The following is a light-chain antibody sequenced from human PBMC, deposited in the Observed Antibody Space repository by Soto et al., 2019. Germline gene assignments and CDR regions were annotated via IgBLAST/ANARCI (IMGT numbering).Light chain of an antibody. CDR2: DAS. V-gene: IGKV3-11*01. J-gene: IGKJ1*01. CDR1: QSVNRY. Sequence: EIVLTQSPATLSLSPVERANLSCWASQSVNRYLVWYQQKPGQAPRLLMYDASKRATGIPARFSGSGSGTDFTLTISSLEPEDFAVYYCQKRDIWPWTCGQGTKGDIK. CDR3: QKRDIWPWT.